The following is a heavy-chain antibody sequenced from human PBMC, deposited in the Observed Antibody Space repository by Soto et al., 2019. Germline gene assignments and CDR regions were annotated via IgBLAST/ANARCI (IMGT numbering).Heavy chain of an antibody. CDR1: GFTFSDYY. J-gene: IGHJ6*03. Sequence: GGSLRLSCAASGFTFSDYYMSWIRQAPGKGLEWVSYISSSGSTIYYANSVKGRFTISRDNAKNSLDLQMNSLRAEDTAVYYCARVRVRYYMDVWGKGTTVTVSS. D-gene: IGHD3-10*01. V-gene: IGHV3-11*01. CDR3: ARVRVRYYMDV. CDR2: ISSSGSTI.